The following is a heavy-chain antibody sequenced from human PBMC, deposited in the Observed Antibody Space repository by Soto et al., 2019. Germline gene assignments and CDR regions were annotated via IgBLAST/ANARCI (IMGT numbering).Heavy chain of an antibody. CDR3: ATESGSTYGYFDH. J-gene: IGHJ4*02. CDR2: ISNSGST. V-gene: IGHV4-30-4*01. CDR1: GGSVTSDEDY. Sequence: KPSETLSLTCPVSGGSVTSDEDYWTWIRQSPGKGLEWIGYISNSGSTGYNPSLKTRLSMSVDRSKNQFTLRLTSVTAADTAVYFCATESGSTYGYFDHWGQGTQVTVSS. D-gene: IGHD5-18*01.